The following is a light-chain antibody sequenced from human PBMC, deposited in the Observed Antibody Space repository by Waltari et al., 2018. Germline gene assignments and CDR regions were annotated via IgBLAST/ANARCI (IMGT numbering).Light chain of an antibody. Sequence: QNVLHNANDNNNLAWYRPKPGQPPKLLIDGGSTRESGVPDRFSGSGSGTDFTLTISSVQAEDVAVYYCQQDFRRRTFGQGAKVEIK. CDR2: GGS. J-gene: IGKJ1*01. CDR3: QQDFRRRT. CDR1: QNVLHNANDNNN. V-gene: IGKV4-1*01.